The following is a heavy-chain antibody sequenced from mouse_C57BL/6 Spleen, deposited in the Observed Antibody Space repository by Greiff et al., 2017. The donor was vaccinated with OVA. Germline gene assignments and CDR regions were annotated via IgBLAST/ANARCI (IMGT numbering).Heavy chain of an antibody. CDR1: GYTFTDYN. CDR3: ARRDCDNLFAY. V-gene: IGHV1-22*01. J-gene: IGHJ3*01. CDR2: INPNNGGT. Sequence: EVKLVESGPELVKPGASVKMSCKASGYTFTDYNMHWVQQSHGKSLEWIGYINPNNGGTSYNQKFKGKATLTVNKSSSTAYMELRSLTSEDAAVYYCARRDCDNLFAYWGQGTLVTVSA. D-gene: IGHD2-13*01.